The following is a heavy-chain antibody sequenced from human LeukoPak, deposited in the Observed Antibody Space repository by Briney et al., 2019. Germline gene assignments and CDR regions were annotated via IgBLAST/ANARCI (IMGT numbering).Heavy chain of an antibody. D-gene: IGHD2/OR15-2a*01. Sequence: PGGSLRLSCAASGFTFNDHAMNWVRQAPGKGLEWVFGVNWNGRNTHYADSVKGRFTISRDNGKNSLYLQMNSLRAEDTALYYCVRGGEEVISARDYFDSWGRGALVTVSS. J-gene: IGHJ4*02. CDR3: VRGGEEVISARDYFDS. CDR1: GFTFNDHA. CDR2: VNWNGRNT. V-gene: IGHV3-20*04.